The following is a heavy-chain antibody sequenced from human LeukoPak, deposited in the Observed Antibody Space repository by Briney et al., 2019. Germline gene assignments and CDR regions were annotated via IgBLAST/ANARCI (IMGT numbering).Heavy chain of an antibody. V-gene: IGHV1-69*04. D-gene: IGHD1-26*01. CDR3: AREGWELVKDV. J-gene: IGHJ6*02. CDR2: IIPILGIA. Sequence: SVKVSCKASGGTFSSYAISWVRQAPGQGLEWMGRIIPILGIANYAQKFQGRVTITADKSTSTAYMELSSLRSEDTAVYYWAREGWELVKDVWGQGTTVTVSS. CDR1: GGTFSSYA.